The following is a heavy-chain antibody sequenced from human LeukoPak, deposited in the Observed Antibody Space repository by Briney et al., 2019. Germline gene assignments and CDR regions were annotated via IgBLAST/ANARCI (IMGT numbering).Heavy chain of an antibody. CDR1: GGSFSGYY. D-gene: IGHD3-10*01. Sequence: SETLSLTCAVYGGSFSGYYWSWIRQPPGKGLEWIGYIYHSGSTYYNPSLKSRVTISVDRSKNQFSLKLSSVTAADTAVYYCARGRELFDIWGQGTMVTVSS. CDR3: ARGRELFDI. V-gene: IGHV4-34*01. CDR2: IYHSGST. J-gene: IGHJ3*02.